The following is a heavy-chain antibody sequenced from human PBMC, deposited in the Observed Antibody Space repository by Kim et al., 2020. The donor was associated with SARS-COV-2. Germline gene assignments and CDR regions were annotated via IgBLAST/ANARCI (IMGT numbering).Heavy chain of an antibody. CDR1: GGSISSNSYY. V-gene: IGHV4-39*02. CDR3: GGYMVRGVIITFGFDY. J-gene: IGHJ4*02. CDR2: IFYTGST. Sequence: SETLSLTCTVSGGSISSNSYYWGWIRQPPGKGLEWIGSIFYTGSTYYNPSLKSRVTISVDTSKNHFSLKLSSVTAADTALYYCGGYMVRGVIITFGFDYWGQGTLVTVSS. D-gene: IGHD3-10*01.